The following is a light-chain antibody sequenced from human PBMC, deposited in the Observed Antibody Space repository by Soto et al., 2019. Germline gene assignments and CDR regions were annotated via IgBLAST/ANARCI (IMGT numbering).Light chain of an antibody. CDR1: QTIRSW. CDR3: QHYGSYSWA. J-gene: IGKJ1*01. V-gene: IGKV1-5*03. CDR2: NAS. Sequence: DIRMSQSPATLSGFVGDRVTITCRASQTIRSWLAWYQQKPGKAPKLLIYNASTRDSGVPERFSGSGSGTEFTLTISRLEPEDFVVYYCQHYGSYSWAFGQGTKVDI.